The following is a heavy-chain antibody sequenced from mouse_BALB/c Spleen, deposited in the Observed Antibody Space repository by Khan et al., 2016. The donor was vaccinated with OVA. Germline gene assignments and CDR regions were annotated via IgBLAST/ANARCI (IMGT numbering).Heavy chain of an antibody. D-gene: IGHD2-4*01. CDR1: GYSITSEYA. Sequence: EVQLQESGPGLVKPSQSLSLTCTVTGYSITSEYAWNWLRQFPGNKLEWMGYINYSGNTRYNPSLKSRISITRDTSKNQFFLQLNSVTTEDTATYYCTRKDYYDYDPFPYWGQGTLVTVSA. V-gene: IGHV3-2*02. CDR3: TRKDYYDYDPFPY. CDR2: INYSGNT. J-gene: IGHJ3*01.